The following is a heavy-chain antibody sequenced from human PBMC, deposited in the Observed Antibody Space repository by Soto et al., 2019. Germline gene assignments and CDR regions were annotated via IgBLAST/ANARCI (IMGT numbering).Heavy chain of an antibody. CDR1: GFTFGDYA. Sequence: PGGSLRLSCTASGFTFGDYAMSWFRQAPGKGLEWVGFIRSKAYGGTTEYAASVKGRFTISRDDSKSIAYLQMNSLKTEDTAVYYCTSQDIVVVVAAKGKYNWFDPWGQGT. CDR2: IRSKAYGGTT. CDR3: TSQDIVVVVAAKGKYNWFDP. J-gene: IGHJ5*02. V-gene: IGHV3-49*03. D-gene: IGHD2-15*01.